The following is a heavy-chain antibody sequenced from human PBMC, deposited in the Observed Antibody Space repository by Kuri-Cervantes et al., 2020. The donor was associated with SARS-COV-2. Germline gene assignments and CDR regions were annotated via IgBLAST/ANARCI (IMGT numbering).Heavy chain of an antibody. V-gene: IGHV3-15*01. J-gene: IGHJ4*02. Sequence: GESLKISCAASGFTFSNAWMSWVRQAPGKGLEWVGRIKSKTDGGTTDYAAPVKGRFTISRDDSKNTLYLQMNSLKTEDTAVYYCAKDKGDRRNEVYYFDYWGQGTLVTVSS. CDR2: IKSKTDGGTT. CDR1: GFTFSNAW. D-gene: IGHD1-1*01. CDR3: AKDKGDRRNEVYYFDY.